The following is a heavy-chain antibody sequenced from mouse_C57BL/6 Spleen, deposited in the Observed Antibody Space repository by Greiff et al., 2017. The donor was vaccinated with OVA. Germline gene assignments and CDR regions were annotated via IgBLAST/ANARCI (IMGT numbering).Heavy chain of an antibody. D-gene: IGHD4-1*01. V-gene: IGHV7-3*01. CDR3: ARYRGLGYFDY. Sequence: EVKLMESGGGLVQPGGSLSLSCAASGFTFTDYYMSWVRQPPGKALEWLGFIRNKANGYTTEYSASVKGRFTISRDNSKSILYLQMNALRAEDSATYYCARYRGLGYFDYWGQGTTLTVSS. CDR2: IRNKANGYTT. J-gene: IGHJ2*01. CDR1: GFTFTDYY.